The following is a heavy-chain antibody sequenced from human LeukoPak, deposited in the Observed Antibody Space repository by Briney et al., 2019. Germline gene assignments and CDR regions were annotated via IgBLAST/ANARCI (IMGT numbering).Heavy chain of an antibody. J-gene: IGHJ6*02. Sequence: GGSLRLSCAASGFTFSSYEMNWVRQAPGKGLEWVSYISSSGSTIYYADSVKGRFTISRDNAKNSLYLQMNSLRAEDTAVYYRARDRRYSSSWEDYYYYGMDVWGQGTTVTVSS. V-gene: IGHV3-48*03. CDR3: ARDRRYSSSWEDYYYYGMDV. CDR1: GFTFSSYE. CDR2: ISSSGSTI. D-gene: IGHD6-13*01.